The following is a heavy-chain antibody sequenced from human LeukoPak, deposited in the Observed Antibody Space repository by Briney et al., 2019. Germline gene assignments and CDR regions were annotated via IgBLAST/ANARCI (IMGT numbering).Heavy chain of an antibody. CDR1: GGSVINTNW. CDR2: VHRDGRT. J-gene: IGHJ4*02. Sequence: SGTLSLTCGVSGGSVINTNWWTWVRQPPGKGLEWIGEVHRDGRTNYNPSLESRLTMSVDVSENQVSLKLTSVTAADTAVYYCAREGGFYRPLDYSGQGTLVTVSS. D-gene: IGHD3-3*01. CDR3: AREGGFYRPLDY. V-gene: IGHV4-4*02.